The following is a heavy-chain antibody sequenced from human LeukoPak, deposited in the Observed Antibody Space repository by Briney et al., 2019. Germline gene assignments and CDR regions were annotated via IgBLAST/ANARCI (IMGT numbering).Heavy chain of an antibody. V-gene: IGHV3-48*01. CDR1: GFTFSSYS. CDR2: ISISSSTI. CDR3: ARESYSSSSVGFYYYYYMDV. D-gene: IGHD6-6*01. Sequence: GGSLRLSCAASGFTFSSYSMNWVRQAPGKGLEWVSYISISSSTIYYADSVKGRFTISRDNAKNSLYLQMNSLRAEDTAVYYCARESYSSSSVGFYYYYYMDVWGKGATVTVSS. J-gene: IGHJ6*03.